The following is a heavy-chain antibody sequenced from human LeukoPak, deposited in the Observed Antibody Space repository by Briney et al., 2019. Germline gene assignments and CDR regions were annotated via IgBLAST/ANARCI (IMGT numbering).Heavy chain of an antibody. J-gene: IGHJ5*02. CDR3: ARKGLLGSGKPWFDP. CDR1: GYTFTSYD. D-gene: IGHD2-15*01. CDR2: MNPNSGNT. V-gene: IGHV1-8*01. Sequence: ASVKVSCKASGYTFTSYDINWVRQASGQGLEWMGWMNPNSGNTASAQKFQGRVTMTRNTSISTAYMELTGLRSEDTATYFCARKGLLGSGKPWFDPWGQGTLVTVSS.